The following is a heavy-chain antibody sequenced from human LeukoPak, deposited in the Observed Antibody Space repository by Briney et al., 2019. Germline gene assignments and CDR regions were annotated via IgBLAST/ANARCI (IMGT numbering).Heavy chain of an antibody. J-gene: IGHJ3*02. D-gene: IGHD6-19*01. CDR3: AKDGYSSGWYMVDAFDI. V-gene: IGHV3-23*01. Sequence: PGGSLRLSCAASGFTFSIYAMSWVRQAPGKGLEWVSAISGSGGSTYYADSVKGRFTISRDNSKNTLYLQMNSLRAEDTAVYYCAKDGYSSGWYMVDAFDIWGQGTMVPVSS. CDR1: GFTFSIYA. CDR2: ISGSGGST.